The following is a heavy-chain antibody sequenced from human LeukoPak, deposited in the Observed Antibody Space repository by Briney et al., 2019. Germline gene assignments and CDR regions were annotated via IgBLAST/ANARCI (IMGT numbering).Heavy chain of an antibody. V-gene: IGHV4-34*01. Sequence: SETLSLTCAVYGGSFSGYYWSWIRQPPGKGLEWIREINHSGSTNYNPSLKSRVTISVDTSKNQFSLKLSSVTAADTAVYYCARRRPPRPGYYFDYWGQGTLVTVSS. CDR3: ARRRPPRPGYYFDY. J-gene: IGHJ4*02. CDR1: GGSFSGYY. CDR2: INHSGST. D-gene: IGHD7-27*01.